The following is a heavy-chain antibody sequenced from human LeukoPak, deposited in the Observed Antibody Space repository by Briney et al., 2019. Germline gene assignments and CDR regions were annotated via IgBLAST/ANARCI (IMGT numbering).Heavy chain of an antibody. V-gene: IGHV3-23*01. CDR3: AKAVSVARYAQLDY. CDR1: GFTFSSDA. J-gene: IGHJ4*02. D-gene: IGHD6-19*01. CDR2: ISGSGGST. Sequence: GGSLRLSCAASGFTFSSDAMSWVRQAPGQGLEWVSAISGSGGSTYYADSVKGRFTISRDNSKNTLYLQMNSLRAEDTAVYYCAKAVSVARYAQLDYWGQGTLVTVSS.